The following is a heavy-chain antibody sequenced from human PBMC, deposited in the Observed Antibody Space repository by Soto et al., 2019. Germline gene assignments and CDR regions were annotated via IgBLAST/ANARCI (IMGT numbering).Heavy chain of an antibody. D-gene: IGHD6-19*01. Sequence: GESLKISCKGSGYSFTSYWISWVRQMPGKGLEWMGRIDPSDSYTNYSPSFQGHVTISADKSISTAYLQWSSLKASDTAMYYCARRPRQYSSGPRFGYGMDVWGQGTTVPVSS. V-gene: IGHV5-10-1*01. J-gene: IGHJ6*02. CDR2: IDPSDSYT. CDR3: ARRPRQYSSGPRFGYGMDV. CDR1: GYSFTSYW.